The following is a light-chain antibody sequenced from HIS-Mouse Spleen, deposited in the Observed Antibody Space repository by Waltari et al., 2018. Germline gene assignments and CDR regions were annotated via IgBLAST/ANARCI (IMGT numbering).Light chain of an antibody. CDR1: SSDVGGYNY. J-gene: IGLJ3*02. CDR2: EVS. Sequence: QSALTQPASVSGSPGQSITISCTGTSSDVGGYNYVSWYQQHPGKAPKLMIYEVSNRPSAVSNRFSGSKSGNTASLTISGLQAEDEADYYCSSYTSSSRVFGGGTKLTVL. V-gene: IGLV2-14*01. CDR3: SSYTSSSRV.